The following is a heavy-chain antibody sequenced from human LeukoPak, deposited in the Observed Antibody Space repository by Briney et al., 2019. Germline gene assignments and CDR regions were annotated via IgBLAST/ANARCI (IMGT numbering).Heavy chain of an antibody. V-gene: IGHV3-30*09. D-gene: IGHD3-3*01. CDR1: GFSFSSYS. CDR3: ARCIGASVYGMDV. Sequence: QAGGSLRLSCAASGFSFSSYSIHWVRQAPGKGLEWVAVISSDGNSKNFALSVKGRFAISRDNAKNSLYLQMNSLRAEDTAVYYCARCIGASVYGMDVWGQGTTVTVSS. CDR2: ISSDGNSK. J-gene: IGHJ6*02.